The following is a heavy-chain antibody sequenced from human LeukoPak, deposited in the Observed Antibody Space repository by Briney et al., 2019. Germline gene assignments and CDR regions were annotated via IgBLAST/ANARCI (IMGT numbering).Heavy chain of an antibody. CDR1: GFTFSSYA. CDR2: ISGRSADI. V-gene: IGHV3-21*06. D-gene: IGHD3-22*01. Sequence: PGGSLRLSCAASGFTFSSYAMNWVRQAPGKGLEWVSSISGRSADIYYADSVKGRFTISRDNAKNSVFLQMNNLRVEDTAIYYCARRGYHDSSGYGYWGQGTPVTVSS. J-gene: IGHJ4*02. CDR3: ARRGYHDSSGYGY.